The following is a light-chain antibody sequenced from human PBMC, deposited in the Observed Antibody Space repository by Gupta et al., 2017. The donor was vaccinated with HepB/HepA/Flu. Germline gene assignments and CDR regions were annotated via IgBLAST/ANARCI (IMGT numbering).Light chain of an antibody. CDR3: REFTHWPRFI. V-gene: IGKV2-30*01. Sequence: DVVMTQSPLSLSVTLGQPASISCRSSQSRGYSDGNSYLNWFKQRPGQAPRRLIYKASKRDAGVPDRCSGSGFGNDLTFKISRGEEEDVGFYYCREFTHWPRFIFGEGTRMELK. J-gene: IGKJ2*01. CDR2: KAS. CDR1: QSRGYSDGNSY.